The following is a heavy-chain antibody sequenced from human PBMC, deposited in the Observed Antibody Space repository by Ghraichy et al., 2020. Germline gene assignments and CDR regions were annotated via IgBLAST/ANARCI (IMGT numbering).Heavy chain of an antibody. Sequence: GESLNISCAASGFTFSSYEMHWVRQAPGKGLEWISYISGSGSSDNYAESMKGRFTISRDNARNSLYLQMSSLRAEDTAVYYCVRERRHYDGSGFFDYWGQGTLVTVSS. V-gene: IGHV3-48*03. D-gene: IGHD3-22*01. CDR1: GFTFSSYE. CDR2: ISGSGSSD. CDR3: VRERRHYDGSGFFDY. J-gene: IGHJ4*02.